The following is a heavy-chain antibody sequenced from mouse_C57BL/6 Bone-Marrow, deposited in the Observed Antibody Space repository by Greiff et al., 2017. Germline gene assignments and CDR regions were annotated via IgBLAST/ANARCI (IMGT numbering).Heavy chain of an antibody. CDR1: GYTFTSYW. CDR3: ARSTGSWYIDV. Sequence: VQLQQPGAELVKPGASVKLSCKASGYTFTSYWMHWVKQRPDQGLEWIGLIHPNGGSTTYNETFKSKATLTVDKSSSTAYLQLSSLTSEDAAVYYCARSTGSWYIDVWGTGTTVTVAS. V-gene: IGHV1-64*01. CDR2: IHPNGGST. D-gene: IGHD1-1*01. J-gene: IGHJ1*03.